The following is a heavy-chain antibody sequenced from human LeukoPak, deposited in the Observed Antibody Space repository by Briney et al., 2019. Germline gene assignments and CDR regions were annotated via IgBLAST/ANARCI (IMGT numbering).Heavy chain of an antibody. D-gene: IGHD1-26*01. CDR2: INPYSGAT. CDR3: ARVYRISLNDAFDI. CDR1: GYTFIDHY. J-gene: IGHJ3*02. V-gene: IGHV1-2*02. Sequence: ASVKVSCKASGYTFIDHYIHWVRQAPGQGLEWMGWINPYSGATNFAQKFQGRVSMTRDTSISTAFMDLTTLTSDDTAVYHCARVYRISLNDAFDIWGQGTVVTVSS.